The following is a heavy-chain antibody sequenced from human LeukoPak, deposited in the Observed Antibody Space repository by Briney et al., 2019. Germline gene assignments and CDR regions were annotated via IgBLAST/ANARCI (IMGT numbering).Heavy chain of an antibody. CDR1: GYTFTSYD. CDR3: ARAPPLRYFDWSPSVEYYYMDV. Sequence: ASVKVSCKASGYTFTSYDINWVRQATGQGLEWMGWMNPNRGNTGYAQKFQGRVTITRNTSISTAYMELSSLRSEDTAVYYCARAPPLRYFDWSPSVEYYYMDVWGKGTAVTVSS. D-gene: IGHD3-9*01. V-gene: IGHV1-8*03. CDR2: MNPNRGNT. J-gene: IGHJ6*03.